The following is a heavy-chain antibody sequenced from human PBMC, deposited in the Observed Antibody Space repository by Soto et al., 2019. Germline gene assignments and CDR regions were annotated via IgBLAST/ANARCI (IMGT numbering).Heavy chain of an antibody. D-gene: IGHD4-17*01. CDR1: GGTFSSYA. CDR3: ARVGGYGGNSPYAFDI. J-gene: IGHJ3*02. V-gene: IGHV1-69*13. CDR2: IIPIFGTA. Sequence: SVKVSCKASGGTFSSYAISWVRQAPGQGLEWMGGIIPIFGTANYAQKFQGRVTITADESTSTAYMELSSLRSEDTAVYYCARVGGYGGNSPYAFDIWGQGTFFTVSS.